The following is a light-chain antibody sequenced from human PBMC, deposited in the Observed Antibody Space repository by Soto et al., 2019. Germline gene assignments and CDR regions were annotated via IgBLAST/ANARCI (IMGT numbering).Light chain of an antibody. CDR2: EVN. CDR1: SSDVGGYYS. Sequence: QSVLTQPPSASGSPGQSVTISCTGTSSDVGGYYSVSWYQQHPGKAPRLIIYEVNKRPSGVPDRCSASKSYNTAPLTVSGLQAEDEADYYCSSYAGSNNLVFGGGTKVTVL. V-gene: IGLV2-8*01. J-gene: IGLJ3*02. CDR3: SSYAGSNNLV.